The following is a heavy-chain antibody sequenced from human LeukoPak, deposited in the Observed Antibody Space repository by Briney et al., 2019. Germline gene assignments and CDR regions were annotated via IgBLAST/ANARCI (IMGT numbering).Heavy chain of an antibody. CDR2: ISAYNGNT. CDR3: ARTPVGFNTVTPTDVRY. J-gene: IGHJ4*02. CDR1: GYTFTSYG. D-gene: IGHD4-17*01. Sequence: ASVKVSCKASGYTFTSYGISWVRQAPGQGLEWMGRISAYNGNTNYAQKLQGRVTMTTDTSTSTAYMELRSLRSDDTAVYYCARTPVGFNTVTPTDVRYWGQGTLVTVS. V-gene: IGHV1-18*01.